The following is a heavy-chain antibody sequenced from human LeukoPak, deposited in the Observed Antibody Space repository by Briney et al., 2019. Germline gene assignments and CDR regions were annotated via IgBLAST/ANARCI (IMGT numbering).Heavy chain of an antibody. V-gene: IGHV1-2*02. J-gene: IGHJ4*02. CDR2: INPNSGGT. Sequence: GASVTVSCKASGYTFTGYYMHWVRQAPGQGLEWMGWINPNSGGTNYAQKFQGRVTMTRDTSISTAYMELSRLRSDDAAVYYCASSAMVRGVMGYWGQGTLVTVSS. CDR1: GYTFTGYY. D-gene: IGHD3-10*01. CDR3: ASSAMVRGVMGY.